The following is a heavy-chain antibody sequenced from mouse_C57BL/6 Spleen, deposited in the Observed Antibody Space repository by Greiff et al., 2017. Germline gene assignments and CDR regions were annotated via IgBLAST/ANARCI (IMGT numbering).Heavy chain of an antibody. CDR3: ARLSNSHYAMDD. V-gene: IGHV5-15*01. J-gene: IGHJ4*01. Sequence: EVKLVESGGGLVQPGGSLKLSCAASGFTFSDYGMAWVRQAPKKGPEWVAFISNLAYSIYYADTVTGRFTISRENAKNTLYLEMSSLRSEDTAMYDCARLSNSHYAMDDWGQGTSVTVSS. CDR1: GFTFSDYG. CDR2: ISNLAYSI. D-gene: IGHD2-5*01.